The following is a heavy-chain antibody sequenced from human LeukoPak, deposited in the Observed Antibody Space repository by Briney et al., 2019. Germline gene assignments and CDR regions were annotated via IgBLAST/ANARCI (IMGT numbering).Heavy chain of an antibody. CDR3: ARSYDYVWGSYRYPFDY. V-gene: IGHV4-34*01. CDR1: GGSFSGYY. Sequence: PSETLSLTCAVYGGSFSGYYWSWIRQPPGKGLEWIGKINHSGSTNYNPSLKSRVTISVDTSKNQFSLKLSSVTAADTAVYYCARSYDYVWGSYRYPFDYWGQGTLVTVSS. J-gene: IGHJ4*02. D-gene: IGHD3-16*02. CDR2: INHSGST.